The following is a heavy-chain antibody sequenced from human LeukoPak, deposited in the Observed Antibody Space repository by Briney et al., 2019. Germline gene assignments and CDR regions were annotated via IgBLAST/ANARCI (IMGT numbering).Heavy chain of an antibody. CDR1: GGSFSGYY. CDR2: INHSGST. CDR3: ARGDYYYDSSGPQRYFDY. J-gene: IGHJ4*02. V-gene: IGHV4-34*01. Sequence: PSETLSLTCAVYGGSFSGYYWSWIRQPPGKGLEWIGEINHSGSTNYNPSLKSRVTISVDTSKNQFSLKLSSVTAADTAVYYCARGDYYYDSSGPQRYFDYWGQGTLVTVSS. D-gene: IGHD3-22*01.